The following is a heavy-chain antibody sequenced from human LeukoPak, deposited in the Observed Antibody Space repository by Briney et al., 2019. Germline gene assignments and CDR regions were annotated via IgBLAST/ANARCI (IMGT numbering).Heavy chain of an antibody. CDR2: INHSGST. J-gene: IGHJ6*03. V-gene: IGHV4-34*01. CDR3: ARVVGGTYYGSGSYRDYYYYYMDV. Sequence: SETLSLTCAVYGGSFSGYYWSWIRQPPGKGLEWIGEINHSGSTNYNPSLKSRVTISVDTSKNQFSLKLSSVTAADTAVYYCARVVGGTYYGSGSYRDYYYYYMDVWGKGTTVTVSS. CDR1: GGSFSGYY. D-gene: IGHD3-10*01.